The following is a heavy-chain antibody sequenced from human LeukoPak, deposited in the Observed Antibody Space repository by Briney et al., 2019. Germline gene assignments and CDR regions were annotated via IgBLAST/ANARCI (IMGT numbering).Heavy chain of an antibody. CDR2: IYSGGST. J-gene: IGHJ1*01. Sequence: GGSLRLSCAASGFTVSSNYMSWVRQAPGKGLEWVSVIYSGGSTYYADSVKGRFTISRDNAKNSLYLQMNSLRAEDTAVYYCARDFFYGSGSYFQHWGQGTLVTVSS. CDR3: ARDFFYGSGSYFQH. V-gene: IGHV3-53*01. D-gene: IGHD3-10*01. CDR1: GFTVSSNY.